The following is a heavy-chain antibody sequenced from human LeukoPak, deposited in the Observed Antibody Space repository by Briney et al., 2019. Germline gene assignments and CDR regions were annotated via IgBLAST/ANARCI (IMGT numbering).Heavy chain of an antibody. V-gene: IGHV3-30*02. CDR2: IRYDGSNK. Sequence: PGGSLRLSCAASGFTFSSYGMHWVRQAPGKGLDWVAFIRYDGSNKYYADSVKGRFTISRDNSKNTLYLQMNSLGAEDTAVYYCAKALYSSGWYFDYWGQGTLVTVSS. J-gene: IGHJ4*02. CDR3: AKALYSSGWYFDY. CDR1: GFTFSSYG. D-gene: IGHD6-19*01.